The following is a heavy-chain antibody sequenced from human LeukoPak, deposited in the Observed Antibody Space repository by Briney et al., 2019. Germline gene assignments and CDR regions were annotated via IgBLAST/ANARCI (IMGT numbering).Heavy chain of an antibody. CDR1: DVSISSYY. CDR2: IYNSGST. CDR3: ARSQGSNMCFDF. V-gene: IGHV4-59*01. D-gene: IGHD2-8*01. J-gene: IGHJ4*02. Sequence: PSETLSLTGTVSDVSISSYYWSWIRHPPGKGLVWNGYIYNSGSTNYNTSLKSRVTISVDTSKNQFSLQLSSVTASDTAVDYCARSQGSNMCFDFLGQEALVTVSS.